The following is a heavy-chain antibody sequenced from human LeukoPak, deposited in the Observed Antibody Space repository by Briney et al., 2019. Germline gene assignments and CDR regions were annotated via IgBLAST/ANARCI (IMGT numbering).Heavy chain of an antibody. Sequence: SETLSLTCTVSGGSISSYYWSWIRQPPGKGLEWIGYIYTSGSTNYNPSLKSRVTISVDTSKNQFSLKLSSVTAADTAVYYCARQSSGWDYYFDYWGQETLVTVSS. CDR2: IYTSGST. CDR3: ARQSSGWDYYFDY. CDR1: GGSISSYY. V-gene: IGHV4-4*09. J-gene: IGHJ4*02. D-gene: IGHD6-19*01.